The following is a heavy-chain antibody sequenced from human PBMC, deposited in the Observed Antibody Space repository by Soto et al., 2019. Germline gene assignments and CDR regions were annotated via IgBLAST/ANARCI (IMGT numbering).Heavy chain of an antibody. D-gene: IGHD2-2*01. J-gene: IGHJ4*02. CDR3: AKNKGGNYCTRTSCLYSFDY. CDR2: ISDSSST. V-gene: IGHV3-23*01. Sequence: EVHVLESGGDLVQPGGSLRLSCAASGFTFSTYAMTWVLQAAGKGLEWVSTISDSSSTYYADSVKGRFTISRDNSKNTLYLEMTSLRADDTAVYYCAKNKGGNYCTRTSCLYSFDYWGQGTLVTVSS. CDR1: GFTFSTYA.